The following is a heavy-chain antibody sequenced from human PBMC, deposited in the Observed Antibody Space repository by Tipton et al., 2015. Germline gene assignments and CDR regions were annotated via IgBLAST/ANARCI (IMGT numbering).Heavy chain of an antibody. V-gene: IGHV3-53*01. J-gene: IGHJ4*02. CDR3: ARLVGVVSYYFDY. CDR2: IYSGGST. Sequence: VQLVQSGGGLIQPGGSLRLSCAASGFTVSSNYMRWVRQDPGKGLEWVSVIYSGGSTYYADSVKGRFTISRDNSKNTLYLQMNSLRAEDTAVYDCARLVGVVSYYFDYWGQGTLVTVSS. D-gene: IGHD2-15*01. CDR1: GFTVSSNY.